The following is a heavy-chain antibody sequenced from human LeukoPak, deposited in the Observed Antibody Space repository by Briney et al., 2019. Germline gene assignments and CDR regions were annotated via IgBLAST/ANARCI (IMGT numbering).Heavy chain of an antibody. CDR3: ARVQMSYGSGWYGVDP. J-gene: IGHJ5*02. CDR1: GGTFSSYA. CDR2: IIPIFGTA. D-gene: IGHD6-19*01. Sequence: ASVKVSCKASGGTFSSYAISWVRQAPGQGLEWMGGIIPIFGTANYAQKFQGRVTITADKSTSTAYMELSSLRSEDTAVYYCARVQMSYGSGWYGVDPWGQGTLVTVSS. V-gene: IGHV1-69*06.